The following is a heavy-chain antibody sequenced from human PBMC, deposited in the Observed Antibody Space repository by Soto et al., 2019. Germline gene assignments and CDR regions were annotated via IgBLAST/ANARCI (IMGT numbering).Heavy chain of an antibody. Sequence: EVQLVESGGGLVQPGGSLRLSCEASGFTFRNYDMHWVRQGTGKGLGWVSGISAAGDPDYADSVEGRFTISRENAQNSFLLQMNCLRVGDTAVYYCARTDRDFYGLDVWGQGTTVIVSS. CDR3: ARTDRDFYGLDV. CDR1: GFTFRNYD. CDR2: ISAAGDP. V-gene: IGHV3-13*05. J-gene: IGHJ6*02.